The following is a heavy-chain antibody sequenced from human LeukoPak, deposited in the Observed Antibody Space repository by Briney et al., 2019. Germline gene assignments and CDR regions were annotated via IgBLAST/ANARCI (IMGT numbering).Heavy chain of an antibody. J-gene: IGHJ4*02. CDR2: FYSGGNT. D-gene: IGHD3-10*01. V-gene: IGHV3-53*01. CDR1: GLTAISNY. CDR3: ARGRSTMIRGVLIMPFDS. Sequence: PGGSLRLSCVVSGLTAISNYMSWVRRAPGRELEWGAIFYSGGNTYYADSVKGRFTISRDNSKNTLYLQMNSLRAEDTAVYYCARGRSTMIRGVLIMPFDSWGQGTLVTVSS.